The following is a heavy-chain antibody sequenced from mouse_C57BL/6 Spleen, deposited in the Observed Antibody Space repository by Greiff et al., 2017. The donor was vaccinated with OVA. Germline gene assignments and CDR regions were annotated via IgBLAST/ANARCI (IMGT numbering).Heavy chain of an antibody. CDR1: GFTFSSYA. J-gene: IGHJ3*01. V-gene: IGHV5-4*01. CDR2: ISDGGSYT. Sequence: EVKLMESGGGLVKPGGSLKLSCAASGFTFSSYAMSWVRQTPEKRLEWVATISDGGSYTYYPDNVKGRFTISRDNAKNNLYLQMSHLKSEDTAMYYCAREDYDGYAWFAYWGQGTLVTVSA. D-gene: IGHD2-3*01. CDR3: AREDYDGYAWFAY.